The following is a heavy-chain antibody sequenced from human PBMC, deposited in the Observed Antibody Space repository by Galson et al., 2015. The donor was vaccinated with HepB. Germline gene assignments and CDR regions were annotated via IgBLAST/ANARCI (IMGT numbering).Heavy chain of an antibody. CDR3: ARKNGLDV. Sequence: SLRLSCAASGFTFSSYWMSWVRQAPGKGLEWVASIKQDGSEKYSVDSVKGRFIISRDNAKNSLYPQMNSLRPDDTAVYYCARKNGLDVWGQGNTVTVSS. J-gene: IGHJ6*02. CDR2: IKQDGSEK. V-gene: IGHV3-7*03. CDR1: GFTFSSYW.